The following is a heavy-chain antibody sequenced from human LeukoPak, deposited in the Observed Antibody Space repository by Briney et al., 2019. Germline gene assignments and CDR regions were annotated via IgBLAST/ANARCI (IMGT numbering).Heavy chain of an antibody. J-gene: IGHJ4*02. Sequence: VASVKVSCKASAYTFTGYYLHWVRQAPGQGLEWMGWINPNSGGTHYAQKFQGSVTMNTDTSINTAYMALRTLRSDYTAVYSTARGPHEYCENWGQGTLVTVSS. CDR3: ARGPHEYCEN. CDR1: AYTFTGYY. V-gene: IGHV1-2*02. CDR2: INPNSGGT.